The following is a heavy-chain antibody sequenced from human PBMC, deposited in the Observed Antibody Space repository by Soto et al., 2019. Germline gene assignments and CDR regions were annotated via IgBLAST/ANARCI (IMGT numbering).Heavy chain of an antibody. CDR2: ISGSGGST. CDR1: GFTFNTYA. D-gene: IGHD2-15*01. J-gene: IGHJ6*02. Sequence: LXLFCAASGFTFNTYAMSWFRQAPWKGLEWVSAISGSGGSTYYADSVKGRFTISRDNSKNTLYLQMNSLRAEDTAVYYCAKGGFAVVAAAHYYYYGMDVWGQGTTVTVSS. V-gene: IGHV3-23*01. CDR3: AKGGFAVVAAAHYYYYGMDV.